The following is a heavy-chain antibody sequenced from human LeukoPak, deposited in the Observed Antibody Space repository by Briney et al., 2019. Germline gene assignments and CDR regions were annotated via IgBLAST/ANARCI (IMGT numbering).Heavy chain of an antibody. CDR3: ARNLRGLPSDS. V-gene: IGHV4-39*01. CDR1: GASVTATNYY. CDR2: VSYNDIT. J-gene: IGHJ5*01. D-gene: IGHD4-17*01. Sequence: SETLSLTCTVSGASVTATNYYWAWIRQPPGKGLEWLGTVSYNDITYYNPSLLGRVAVSGGTYKTRFSLDLTSVTTEDTGVYFCARNLRGLPSDSWGRGILVTVTS.